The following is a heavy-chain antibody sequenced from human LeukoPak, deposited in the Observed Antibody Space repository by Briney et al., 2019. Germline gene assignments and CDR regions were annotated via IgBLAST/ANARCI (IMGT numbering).Heavy chain of an antibody. CDR1: GFTFSSYG. Sequence: GGSLRLSCAASGFTFSSYGMTWVRQAPGKGLEWVAVIWYDGSNKYYADSVKGRVTISRDNSKNTLYLQMNSLRAEDTAVYYCARDLAVTTLSVPPHYYYGMDVWGQGTTVTVSS. CDR2: IWYDGSNK. J-gene: IGHJ6*02. D-gene: IGHD4-17*01. CDR3: ARDLAVTTLSVPPHYYYGMDV. V-gene: IGHV3-33*08.